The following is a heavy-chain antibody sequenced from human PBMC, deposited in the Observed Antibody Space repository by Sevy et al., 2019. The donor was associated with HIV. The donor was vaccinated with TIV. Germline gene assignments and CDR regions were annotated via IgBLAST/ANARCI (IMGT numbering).Heavy chain of an antibody. J-gene: IGHJ3*02. CDR3: ARLGRIDAFDI. CDR2: INHSGST. V-gene: IGHV4-34*01. Sequence: SETLSLTCAVYGGSFSGYYWSWIRQPPGKGLEWIGEINHSGSTNYNPSLKSRVTISVDTSKNQFSLKLSAVTAADTAVYYCARLGRIDAFDIWGQGTMVTVSS. CDR1: GGSFSGYY.